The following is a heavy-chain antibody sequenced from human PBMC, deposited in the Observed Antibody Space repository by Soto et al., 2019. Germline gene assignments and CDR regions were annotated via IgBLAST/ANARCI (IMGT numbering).Heavy chain of an antibody. J-gene: IGHJ5*02. CDR2: IYFSGTT. Sequence: QLQLQESGPGLVKPSETLSLTCTVSGGSITSSTYYWDWVRQPPGKGLEWIGSIYFSGTTYYNPSLKSRVAMSVDTSRNQFSLRLSSVTAADTAVYHCARHASPNYDITWFDPWGQGTLVTVSS. V-gene: IGHV4-39*01. CDR3: ARHASPNYDITWFDP. D-gene: IGHD3-16*01. CDR1: GGSITSSTYY.